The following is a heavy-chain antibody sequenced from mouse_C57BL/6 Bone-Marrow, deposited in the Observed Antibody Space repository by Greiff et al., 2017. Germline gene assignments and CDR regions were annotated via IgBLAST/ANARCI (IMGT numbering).Heavy chain of an antibody. D-gene: IGHD1-1*01. J-gene: IGHJ4*01. Sequence: QVQLQQPGAELVKPGASVKLSCKASGYTFTSYWMQWVKQRPGQGLEWIGEIDPSDSYTNYNQKFKGKATLTVDTSSSTAYMQLSSLTSEDSAVYYCARSDYYGSSYSAMDYWGQGTSVTVSS. CDR3: ARSDYYGSSYSAMDY. V-gene: IGHV1-50*01. CDR2: IDPSDSYT. CDR1: GYTFTSYW.